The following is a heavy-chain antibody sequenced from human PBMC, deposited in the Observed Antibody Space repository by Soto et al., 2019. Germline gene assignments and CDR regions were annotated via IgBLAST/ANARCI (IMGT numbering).Heavy chain of an antibody. CDR1: GFTFSSYA. Sequence: EVQLLESGGDLVQPGGSLRLSCAASGFTFSSYAMSWVRQAPGKGLEWVSTIGGSGGSTYYADSVKGRFTISRDNSKNTLYLQMNSLRAEDTAVYYCAKRVGGSTNYFDYWGQGTLVTVSS. CDR2: IGGSGGST. V-gene: IGHV3-23*01. CDR3: AKRVGGSTNYFDY. D-gene: IGHD6-13*01. J-gene: IGHJ4*02.